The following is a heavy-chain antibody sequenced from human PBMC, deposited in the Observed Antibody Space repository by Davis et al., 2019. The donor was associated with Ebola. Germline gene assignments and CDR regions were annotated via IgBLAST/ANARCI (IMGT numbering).Heavy chain of an antibody. CDR2: IYYSGST. V-gene: IGHV4-59*01. CDR1: GGSISSYY. D-gene: IGHD2-15*01. Sequence: PSETLSLTCTVSGGSISSYYWSWIRQPPGKGLEWIGYIYYSGSTNYNPSLKSRVTISVDTSKNQFSLKLSSVTAADTAVYYCARGGDCSGGSCYPDYYYYYMDVWGKGTTVTVSS. J-gene: IGHJ6*03. CDR3: ARGGDCSGGSCYPDYYYYYMDV.